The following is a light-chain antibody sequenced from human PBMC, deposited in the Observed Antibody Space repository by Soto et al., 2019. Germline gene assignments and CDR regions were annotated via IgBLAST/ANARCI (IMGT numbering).Light chain of an antibody. Sequence: QSVLTQPPSVSGAPGQGVTISCTGSSSNIGAGSDVHWYQQLPGTAPKLLIYGNDNRPSGVPDRFSGSKSGTSASLAITGLQAGDEADYFCSTWDDSLNGWVFGGGTKLTVL. J-gene: IGLJ3*02. V-gene: IGLV1-40*01. CDR1: SSNIGAGSD. CDR2: GND. CDR3: STWDDSLNGWV.